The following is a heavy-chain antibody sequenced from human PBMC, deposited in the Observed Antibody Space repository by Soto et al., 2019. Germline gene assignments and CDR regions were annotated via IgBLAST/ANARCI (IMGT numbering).Heavy chain of an antibody. CDR3: AKSGLRDILTGYYSPFDY. J-gene: IGHJ4*02. D-gene: IGHD3-9*01. Sequence: GWSLRLSCAASVFTFSSYAMSWVRQAPGKGLEWVSAISGSGGSTYYADSVKGRFTISRDNSKNTLYLQMNSLRAEDTAVYYCAKSGLRDILTGYYSPFDYWGQGTLVTVSS. V-gene: IGHV3-23*01. CDR2: ISGSGGST. CDR1: VFTFSSYA.